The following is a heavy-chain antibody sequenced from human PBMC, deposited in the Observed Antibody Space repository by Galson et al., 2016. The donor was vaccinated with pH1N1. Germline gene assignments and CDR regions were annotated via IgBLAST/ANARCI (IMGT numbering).Heavy chain of an antibody. Sequence: PALVKPTQTLTLTCTFSGFSLSTNGVGVGWIRQPPGKALEWLAVIYWNDGKRYSPSLKSRLTITKDTSKNRVVLTMTSMDPVDTATYYGAHNNYGDYVNWFDPWGQGTLVTVSS. J-gene: IGHJ5*02. D-gene: IGHD4-17*01. CDR2: IYWNDGK. V-gene: IGHV2-5*01. CDR3: AHNNYGDYVNWFDP. CDR1: GFSLSTNGVG.